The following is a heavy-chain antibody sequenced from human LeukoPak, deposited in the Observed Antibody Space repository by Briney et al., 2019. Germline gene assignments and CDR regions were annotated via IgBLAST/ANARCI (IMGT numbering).Heavy chain of an antibody. Sequence: GGSLRLSCAASGFTFSSYSMNWVRQAPGKGLEWVSSISSSSSYIYYVDSVKGRFTISRDNAKNSLYLQMNSLRAEDTAVYYCARDWGIVGAPFDYWGQGTLVTVSS. CDR1: GFTFSSYS. D-gene: IGHD1-26*01. J-gene: IGHJ4*02. CDR3: ARDWGIVGAPFDY. CDR2: ISSSSSYI. V-gene: IGHV3-21*01.